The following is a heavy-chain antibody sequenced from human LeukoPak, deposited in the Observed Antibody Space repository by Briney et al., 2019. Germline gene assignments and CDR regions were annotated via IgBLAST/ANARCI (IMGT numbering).Heavy chain of an antibody. J-gene: IGHJ4*02. D-gene: IGHD6-13*01. Sequence: SETLSLTCTVSGGSISSGGFYWSWIRQHPAKGLEWIGYIYYSGSTYYNPSLRSRVTMSVDTSKNHFSLKLSSMTAADTAVYYCARVADGTRADFWGQGTLVTVSS. CDR3: ARVADGTRADF. CDR1: GGSISSGGFY. V-gene: IGHV4-31*03. CDR2: IYYSGST.